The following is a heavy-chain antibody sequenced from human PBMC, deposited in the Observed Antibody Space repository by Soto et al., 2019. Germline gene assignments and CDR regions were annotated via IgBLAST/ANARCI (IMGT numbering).Heavy chain of an antibody. J-gene: IGHJ5*02. D-gene: IGHD6-13*01. CDR3: AHLASTALYNWFDP. Sequence: QITLKESGPTLVKPTQTLTLTCTFSGFSLSTSGVGVGWIRQPPGKALDWLALIYWDDDKRYSPSLKSRLTIXKXTXXNQVVLTMTNMDPVDTATYYCAHLASTALYNWFDPWGQGILVTVSS. V-gene: IGHV2-5*02. CDR1: GFSLSTSGVG. CDR2: IYWDDDK.